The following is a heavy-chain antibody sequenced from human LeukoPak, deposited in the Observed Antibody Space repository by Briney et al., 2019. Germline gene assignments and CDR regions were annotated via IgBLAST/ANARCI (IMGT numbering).Heavy chain of an antibody. CDR1: GFTFSSNS. Sequence: GGSLRLSCAASGFTFSSNSMNWVRQAPGKGLEWVSSISSSSSYIYYADSVKGRFTISRDNAKNSLFLQMNSLRAEDTAVYYCARELAADDAFDIWGQGTMVTVSS. CDR3: ARELAADDAFDI. CDR2: ISSSSSYI. V-gene: IGHV3-21*01. J-gene: IGHJ3*02. D-gene: IGHD6-19*01.